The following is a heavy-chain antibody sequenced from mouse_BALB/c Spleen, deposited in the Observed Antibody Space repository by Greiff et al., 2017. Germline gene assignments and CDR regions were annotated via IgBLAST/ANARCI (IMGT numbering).Heavy chain of an antibody. J-gene: IGHJ3*01. CDR2: INPSNGRT. Sequence: QVQLKQPGAELVKPGASVKLSCKASGYTFTSYWMHWVKQRPGQGLEWIGEINPSNGRTNYNEKFKSKATLTVDKSSSTAYMQLSSLTSEDSAVYYCAPFYYWGQGTLVTVSA. CDR1: GYTFTSYW. V-gene: IGHV1S81*02. D-gene: IGHD2-1*01. CDR3: APFYY.